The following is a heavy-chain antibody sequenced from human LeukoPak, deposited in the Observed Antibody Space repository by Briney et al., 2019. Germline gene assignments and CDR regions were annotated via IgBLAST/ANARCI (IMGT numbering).Heavy chain of an antibody. CDR3: ARDRIFGVVSDFDY. J-gene: IGHJ4*02. CDR1: GFSVSNNF. CDR2: IYSDGST. Sequence: GGSLRLSCAASGFSVSNNFMSWVRQAPGKGLEWVSVIYSDGSTYDADSVRGRFTIPRDNAKNSLYLQMNSLRAEDTAVYYCARDRIFGVVSDFDYWGQGTLVTVSS. V-gene: IGHV3-53*01. D-gene: IGHD3-3*02.